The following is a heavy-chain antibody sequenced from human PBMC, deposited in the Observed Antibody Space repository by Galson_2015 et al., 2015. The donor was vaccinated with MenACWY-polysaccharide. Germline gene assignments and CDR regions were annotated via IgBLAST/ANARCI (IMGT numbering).Heavy chain of an antibody. CDR2: MNQDGSDK. V-gene: IGHV3-7*01. CDR3: ASGFRGSYDN. CDR1: GFTFSNYW. D-gene: IGHD5-12*01. J-gene: IGHJ4*02. Sequence: SLRLSCAASGFTFSNYWMNWVRQAPGKGLEWVANMNQDGSDKRYAESVRGRFTISRDNGKSSLFLQMISLRAEDTALYYCASGFRGSYDNWGQGTPVTVSS.